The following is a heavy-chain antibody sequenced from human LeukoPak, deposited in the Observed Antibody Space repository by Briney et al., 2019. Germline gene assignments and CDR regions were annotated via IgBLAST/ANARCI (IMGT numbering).Heavy chain of an antibody. Sequence: NTSETLSLTCAVYGGSFSGYYWSWIRQPPGKGLEWIGEINHSGSTNYNPSLKSRVTISVDTSKNQFSLKLTSVTAADTAVDYCARGGAREEFDYWGQGTLVTVSS. D-gene: IGHD3-10*01. CDR2: INHSGST. J-gene: IGHJ4*02. CDR1: GGSFSGYY. V-gene: IGHV4-34*01. CDR3: ARGGAREEFDY.